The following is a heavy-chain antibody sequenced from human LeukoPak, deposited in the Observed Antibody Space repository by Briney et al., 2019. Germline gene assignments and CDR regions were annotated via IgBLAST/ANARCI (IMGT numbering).Heavy chain of an antibody. CDR3: XXXXXXXXSWYFDL. J-gene: IGHJ2*01. CDR1: GGSISGYY. Sequence: SGTLPLTCTVSGGSISGYYWSWIRQPAGTGLEWIGHIYTSGSTNYNPSLKSRVTMSEDTSKNQFSLKLSSVTAADTAVYYCXXXXXXXXSWYFDLWGRGTLVTVSS. V-gene: IGHV4-4*07. CDR2: IYTSGST.